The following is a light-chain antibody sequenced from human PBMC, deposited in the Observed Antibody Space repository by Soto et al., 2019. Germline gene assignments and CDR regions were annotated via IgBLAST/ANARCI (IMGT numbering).Light chain of an antibody. Sequence: DIQMTQSPSSLSASVGDRVTIACRASHNITNFLNWYPHTPGKAPNLLIFAASHLQSGVSSRFSGSGSGTDFPLTISSLHPEDFATFYCQESATTRWAFAQRTKVDI. CDR1: HNITNF. CDR2: AAS. CDR3: QESATTRWA. V-gene: IGKV1-39*01. J-gene: IGKJ1*01.